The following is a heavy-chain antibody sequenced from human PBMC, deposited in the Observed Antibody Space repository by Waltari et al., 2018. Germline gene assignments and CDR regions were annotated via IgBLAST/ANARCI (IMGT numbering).Heavy chain of an antibody. J-gene: IGHJ5*02. CDR3: ARGRVVVAATLASWFDP. CDR2: INAGNGNT. CDR1: GYTFTSYA. D-gene: IGHD2-15*01. Sequence: QVQLVQSGAEVKKPGASVKVSCKASGYTFTSYAMHWVRQAPGQRLEWMGWINAGNGNTKYYQEFQGRVTITRETSASTAYMELSSLRSEDMAVYYCARGRVVVAATLASWFDPWGQGTLVTVSS. V-gene: IGHV1-3*03.